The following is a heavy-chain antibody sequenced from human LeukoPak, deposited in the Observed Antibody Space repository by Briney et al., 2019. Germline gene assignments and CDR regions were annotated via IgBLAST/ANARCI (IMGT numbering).Heavy chain of an antibody. Sequence: GGSLRLSCAASGFTFSSYEMNWVRQAPGKGLEWVSYISNSGSTIYYTDSVKGRFTISRDNAKNSLYLQMNSLRAEDTAVYYCAKEIWPTVTTPGWTYFDYWGQGALVTVSS. CDR3: AKEIWPTVTTPGWTYFDY. CDR1: GFTFSSYE. V-gene: IGHV3-48*03. J-gene: IGHJ4*02. CDR2: ISNSGSTI. D-gene: IGHD4-17*01.